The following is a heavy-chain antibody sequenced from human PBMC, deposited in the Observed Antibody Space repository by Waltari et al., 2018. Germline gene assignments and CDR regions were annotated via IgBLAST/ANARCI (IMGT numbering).Heavy chain of an antibody. V-gene: IGHV1-69*13. CDR1: GDTFSNYA. CDR2: IIPIFGTA. Sequence: QVQLVQSGAEVKKPGSSVKVSCKASGDTFSNYAISWVRQAPGQGLEWMGGIIPIFGTANYAQTFQGRVTITADESTSTIYMEMSSLRSEDTAVYYCVKVATIAGPQFWDYWGQGTLVTVSS. J-gene: IGHJ4*02. CDR3: VKVATIAGPQFWDY. D-gene: IGHD5-12*01.